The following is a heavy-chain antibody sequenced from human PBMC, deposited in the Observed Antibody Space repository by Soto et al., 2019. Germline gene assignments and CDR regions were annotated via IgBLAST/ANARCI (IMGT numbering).Heavy chain of an antibody. J-gene: IGHJ4*02. CDR1: GVNCSSYG. D-gene: IGHD6-19*01. CDR2: IWYDGSNK. Sequence: SIRLSCAASGVNCSSYGMHWVRKAPGKGLEWVAVIWYDGSNKYYADSVKGRFTISRDNSKNTLYLQMNSLRAEDTAVYYCARHTLYVSSGWSRPIDYWGQGTLVTVSS. CDR3: ARHTLYVSSGWSRPIDY. V-gene: IGHV3-33*01.